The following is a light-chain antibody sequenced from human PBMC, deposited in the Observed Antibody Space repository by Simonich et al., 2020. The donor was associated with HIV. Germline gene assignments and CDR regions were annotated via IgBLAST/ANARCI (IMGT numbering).Light chain of an antibody. CDR2: KAS. J-gene: IGKJ1*01. CDR3: QQYNSYSPT. CDR1: QNIVSW. Sequence: DIQMTQSPSTLSASVGDRVTITSRASQNIVSWLAWYQQKPGKAPKLLIYKASTLQSGVPSTFSGSGSGTEFTLTISSLQPDDFATYYCQQYNSYSPTFGQGTKVEIK. V-gene: IGKV1-5*03.